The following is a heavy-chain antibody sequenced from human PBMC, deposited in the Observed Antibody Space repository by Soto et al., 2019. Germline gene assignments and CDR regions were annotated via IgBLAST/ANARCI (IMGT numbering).Heavy chain of an antibody. CDR3: ARGPTLSLYSSTRGMDV. CDR1: GGSFSGYY. D-gene: IGHD6-13*01. V-gene: IGHV4-34*01. Sequence: PSETLSLTCAVYGGSFSGYYWCWIRQPPGKGLEWIGEINHSGSTNYNPSLKGRVTISVDTSKNQSSLKLSSVTAADTAVYYCARGPTLSLYSSTRGMDVWGEGTTVT. J-gene: IGHJ6*01. CDR2: INHSGST.